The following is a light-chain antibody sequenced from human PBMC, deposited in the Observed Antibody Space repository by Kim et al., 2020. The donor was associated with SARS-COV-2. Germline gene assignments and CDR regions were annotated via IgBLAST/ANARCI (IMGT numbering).Light chain of an antibody. Sequence: QSALTQPASVSGSPGQSITISCTGTSSDIGYYDYVSWYQQHPGKAPKLMIYDVNNRPSGVSNRFSGSKSGNTASLNISGNQAEDEADYHCSAYTNRRTWVFGGGTQLTVL. CDR2: DVN. CDR1: SSDIGYYDY. J-gene: IGLJ3*02. CDR3: SAYTNRRTWV. V-gene: IGLV2-14*03.